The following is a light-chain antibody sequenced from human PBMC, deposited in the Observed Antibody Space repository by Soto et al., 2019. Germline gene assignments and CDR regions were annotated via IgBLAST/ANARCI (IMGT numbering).Light chain of an antibody. Sequence: QSVLTQPPSASVTPGQRVTISCSGSTSNIGSNPVNWFQQLPGTAPKVLIYSYNQRPSGVPDRFSGSKSGTSASLAISGLQSEDEADYYCAAWDDSLNVYVFGSGTKLTVL. CDR2: SYN. CDR1: TSNIGSNP. CDR3: AAWDDSLNVYV. J-gene: IGLJ1*01. V-gene: IGLV1-44*01.